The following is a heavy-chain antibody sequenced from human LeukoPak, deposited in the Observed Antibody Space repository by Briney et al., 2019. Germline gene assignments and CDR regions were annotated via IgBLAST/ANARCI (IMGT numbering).Heavy chain of an antibody. D-gene: IGHD3-10*02. CDR1: GFTFSNSG. V-gene: IGHV3-33*01. CDR2: IWYDGSNE. CDR3: AREISMFVNAFDL. J-gene: IGHJ3*01. Sequence: PGGSLRLSCAASGFTFSNSGMHWVRQAPGKGLGWVAVIWYDGSNEYYADAVKGRFIISRDNSKNTVHLQMNSLRVEDTSVYYCAREISMFVNAFDLWGQGTLVAVSS.